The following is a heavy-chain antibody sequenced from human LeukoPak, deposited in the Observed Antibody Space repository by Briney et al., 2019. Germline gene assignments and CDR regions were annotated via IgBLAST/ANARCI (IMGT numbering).Heavy chain of an antibody. D-gene: IGHD6-25*01. CDR2: ASSSSSYI. J-gene: IGHJ4*02. Sequence: KPGGSLRLSCAASGFTFSSYSMNWVRQAPGKGLEWVSSASSSSSYIYYADSVKGRFTISRDNAKNSLYLQMNSLRAEDTAVYYCARDFAATPYYFDYWGQGTLVTVSA. CDR3: ARDFAATPYYFDY. CDR1: GFTFSSYS. V-gene: IGHV3-21*01.